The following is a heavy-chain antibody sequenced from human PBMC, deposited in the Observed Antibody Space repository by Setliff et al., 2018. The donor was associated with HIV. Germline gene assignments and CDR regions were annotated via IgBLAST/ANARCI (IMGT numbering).Heavy chain of an antibody. CDR3: VSDAVPHGSDASCYGRGASDV. CDR2: ISPIFGTS. Sequence: SVKVSCKASGGTSSTYAINWVRQAPGQGLEWMVGISPIFGTSSYAQKFQGRVTITADESTSTAYMELSSLRSTDTAVYYCVSDAVPHGSDASCYGRGASDVWVVVTVGTV. V-gene: IGHV1-69*13. CDR1: GGTSSTYA. J-gene: IGHJ3*01. D-gene: IGHD2-2*01.